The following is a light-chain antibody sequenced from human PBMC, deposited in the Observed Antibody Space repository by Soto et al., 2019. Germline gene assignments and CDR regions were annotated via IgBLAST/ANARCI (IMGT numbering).Light chain of an antibody. CDR2: EVS. CDR1: SSDVGGSNY. V-gene: IGLV2-14*01. Sequence: QSVLTQPASVSGSPGQSITISCTGTSSDVGGSNYVSWYQQHPGKAPELMIYEVSDRPSGVSNRFSGSKSGNTASLTISGLQAEDEADYYCSSYTSSSTHVFGTGTKVTVL. J-gene: IGLJ1*01. CDR3: SSYTSSSTHV.